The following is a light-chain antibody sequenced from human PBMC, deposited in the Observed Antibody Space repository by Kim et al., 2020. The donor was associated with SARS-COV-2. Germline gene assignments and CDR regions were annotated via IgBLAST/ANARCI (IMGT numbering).Light chain of an antibody. CDR1: RNIGIN. Sequence: LGQRATHSSGLSRNIGINLTWYQHTRGHAPRLLIYDAALRATGIPDKFSGSGSVTVFPLTISSLDPEDFGIYFCQQHNERPPAPSFCGGTQVDI. V-gene: IGKV3-11*01. CDR2: DAA. J-gene: IGKJ4*01. CDR3: QQHNERPPAPS.